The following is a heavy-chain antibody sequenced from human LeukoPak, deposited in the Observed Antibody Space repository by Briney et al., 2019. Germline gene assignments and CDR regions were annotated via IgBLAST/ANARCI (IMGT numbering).Heavy chain of an antibody. J-gene: IGHJ6*03. V-gene: IGHV1-18*01. CDR3: ARDTDSGSYYYGVYYYYMDV. Sequence: ASVKVSCKASGYTFTSYGISWVRQAPGQGLEWMGWISAYNGNTNYAQKLQGRVTKTTDTSTSTAYMELRSLRSDDTAVYYCARDTDSGSYYYGVYYYYMDVWGKGTTVTVSS. D-gene: IGHD1-26*01. CDR1: GYTFTSYG. CDR2: ISAYNGNT.